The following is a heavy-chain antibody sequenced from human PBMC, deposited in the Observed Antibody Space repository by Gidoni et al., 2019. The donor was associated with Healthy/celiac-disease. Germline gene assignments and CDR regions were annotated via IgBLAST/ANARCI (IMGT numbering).Heavy chain of an antibody. CDR2: IKSKTDGGTT. Sequence: EVQLVESGGGLVKPGGSLGPSCAASGFTFVNVWMRWVRQAPGKGRECVGRIKSKTDGGTTDYAAPVKGRFTISRDDSKNTLYLQMNSLKTEDTAVYYCTTETPHSMIVVVYPGGDDAFDIWGQGTMVTVSS. D-gene: IGHD3-22*01. V-gene: IGHV3-15*01. J-gene: IGHJ3*02. CDR1: GFTFVNVW. CDR3: TTETPHSMIVVVYPGGDDAFDI.